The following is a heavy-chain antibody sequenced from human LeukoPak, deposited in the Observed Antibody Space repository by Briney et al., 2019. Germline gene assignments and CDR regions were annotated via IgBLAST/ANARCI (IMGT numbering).Heavy chain of an antibody. D-gene: IGHD1-1*01. Sequence: GGSLRLSCAASGFTFSSYAMHWVRQAPGKGLEYVSAISSNGGSTYYANSVKGRFTISRDNSKTTLYLQMGSLRAEDTAVYYCVKTGTPGSFDYWGQGTLVTVSS. V-gene: IGHV3-64*01. CDR2: ISSNGGST. CDR1: GFTFSSYA. J-gene: IGHJ4*02. CDR3: VKTGTPGSFDY.